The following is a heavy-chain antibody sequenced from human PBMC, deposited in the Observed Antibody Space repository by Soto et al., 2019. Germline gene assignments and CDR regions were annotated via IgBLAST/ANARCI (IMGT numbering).Heavy chain of an antibody. CDR3: ARRSNFYYGFDY. J-gene: IGHJ4*02. CDR1: GGSISSGGYY. D-gene: IGHD3-22*01. Sequence: SETLSLTCTVSGGSISSGGYYWSWIRQHPGKGLEWIGYIYYSGSTYYNPSLKSRVTMLVDTSKNQFSLKLSSVTAADTAVYYCARRSNFYYGFDYWGRGTLVTVSS. V-gene: IGHV4-31*03. CDR2: IYYSGST.